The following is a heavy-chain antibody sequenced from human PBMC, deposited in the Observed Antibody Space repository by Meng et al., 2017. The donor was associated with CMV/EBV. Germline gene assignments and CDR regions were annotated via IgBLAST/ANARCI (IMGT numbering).Heavy chain of an antibody. D-gene: IGHD3-9*01. V-gene: IGHV3-23*01. CDR1: GFTFSSHV. CDR2: ISGGGGST. J-gene: IGHJ6*02. CDR3: AKERKAYYDILTADYGMDV. Sequence: GGSLRLSCAASGFTFSSHVMSWVRQAPGKGLEWVSNISGGGGSTYYADSVKGRFTISRDNSKNTLYLQMNSLRAEDTAVYYCAKERKAYYDILTADYGMDVWGQGTTVTVSS.